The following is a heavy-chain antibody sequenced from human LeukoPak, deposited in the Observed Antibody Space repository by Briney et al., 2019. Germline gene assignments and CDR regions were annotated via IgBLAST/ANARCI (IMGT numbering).Heavy chain of an antibody. CDR2: IYYSGST. J-gene: IGHJ4*02. D-gene: IGHD2-15*01. CDR3: EGASTHAIDY. Sequence: SETLSLTCTVSGGSIGSSSYYWGWIRQPPGKGLEWIGSIYYSGSTYYNPSLKSRVTISVDTSKNQFSLKLSSVTAADTAVYYCEGASTHAIDYWGQGTLVTVSS. V-gene: IGHV4-39*01. CDR1: GGSIGSSSYY.